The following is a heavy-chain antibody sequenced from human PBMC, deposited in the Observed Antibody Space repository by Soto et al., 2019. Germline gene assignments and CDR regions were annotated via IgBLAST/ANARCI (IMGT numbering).Heavy chain of an antibody. CDR3: ARGRYGDY. D-gene: IGHD1-1*01. CDR2: ISAHNGNT. J-gene: IGHJ4*02. V-gene: IGHV1-18*01. Sequence: QVHLVQSGAEVKKPGASVKVSCKGSGYAFTTYGIPWVRQAPGQGLEWMGWISAHNGNTNYAKKLQGRVTVTRDTSTSTAYMELRSLRSDDTAVYYCARGRYGDYWGQGALVTVSS. CDR1: GYAFTTYG.